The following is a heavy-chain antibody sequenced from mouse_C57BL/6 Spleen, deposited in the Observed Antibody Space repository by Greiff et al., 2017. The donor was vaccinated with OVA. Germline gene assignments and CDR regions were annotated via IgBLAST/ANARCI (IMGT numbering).Heavy chain of an antibody. J-gene: IGHJ3*01. Sequence: DVMLVESGEGLVKPGGSLKLSCAASGFTFSSYAMSWVRQTPEKRLEWVAYISSGGDYIYYADTVKGRFTISRDNARNTLYLQMSSLKSEDTAMYYCTRASYYSNFAWFAYWGQGTLVTVSA. D-gene: IGHD2-5*01. CDR2: ISSGGDYI. CDR3: TRASYYSNFAWFAY. V-gene: IGHV5-9-1*02. CDR1: GFTFSSYA.